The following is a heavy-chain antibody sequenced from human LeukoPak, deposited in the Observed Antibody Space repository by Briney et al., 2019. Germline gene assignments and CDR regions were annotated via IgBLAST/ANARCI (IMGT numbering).Heavy chain of an antibody. CDR2: ISYDGSNK. D-gene: IGHD2-2*02. J-gene: IGHJ4*02. Sequence: PGGSLRLSCAASGFTFSSYAMHWVRQAPGKGLEWVAAISYDGSNKYYADSVKGRFTISRDNSKNTLYLQMNSLRAEDTAVYYCAKDRCSSTSCYILGEIEYYFDYWGQGTLVTVSS. CDR1: GFTFSSYA. V-gene: IGHV3-30*04. CDR3: AKDRCSSTSCYILGEIEYYFDY.